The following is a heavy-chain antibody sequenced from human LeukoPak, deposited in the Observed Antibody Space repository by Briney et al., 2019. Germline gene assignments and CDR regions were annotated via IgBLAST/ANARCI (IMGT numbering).Heavy chain of an antibody. CDR3: ARTDAAAYAFDI. V-gene: IGHV3-53*01. D-gene: IGHD6-13*01. CDR1: GFTVSSNY. J-gene: IGHJ3*02. CDR2: IYSGGST. Sequence: GGSLRLSCAASGFTVSSNYMSWVRQAPGKGLEWVLVIYSGGSTYYADSVKGRFTISRDNSKNTLYLQMNSLRAEDTAVYYCARTDAAAYAFDIWGQGTMVTVSS.